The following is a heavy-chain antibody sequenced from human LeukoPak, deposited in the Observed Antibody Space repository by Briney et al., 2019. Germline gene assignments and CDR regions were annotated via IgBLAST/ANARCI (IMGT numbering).Heavy chain of an antibody. D-gene: IGHD6-13*01. V-gene: IGHV4-39*01. Sequence: SETLSLTCTVSDASINSDTYYWGWIRQPPGKGLEWIGTHSHSGSAYYNPSLRSRITMSVDTSKNQFSLKLSSVTAADTAVYYCARLFSSWYGTTDYWGQGTLVTVSS. CDR2: HSHSGSA. J-gene: IGHJ4*02. CDR3: ARLFSSWYGTTDY. CDR1: DASINSDTYY.